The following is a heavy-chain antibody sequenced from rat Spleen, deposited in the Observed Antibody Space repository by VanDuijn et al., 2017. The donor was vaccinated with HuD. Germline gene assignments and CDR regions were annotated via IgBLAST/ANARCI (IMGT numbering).Heavy chain of an antibody. CDR3: ARRHYGYNDYFDY. Sequence: EVQLVESDGGLVQPGRSLKLSCAASGFTFSNYDMAWVRQAPKKGLEWVTSISPSGVTYYRDSVKGRFTVSRDNAKSTLSLQMDSLRSEDTATYYCARRHYGYNDYFDYWGQGVMVTVSS. J-gene: IGHJ2*01. D-gene: IGHD1-9*01. CDR1: GFTFSNYD. CDR2: ISPSGVT. V-gene: IGHV5S23*01.